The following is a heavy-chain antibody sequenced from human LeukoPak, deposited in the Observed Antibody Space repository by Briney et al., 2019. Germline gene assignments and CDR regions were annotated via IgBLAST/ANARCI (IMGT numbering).Heavy chain of an antibody. CDR1: GGSISSYY. J-gene: IGHJ6*02. CDR3: ARSIVDTAMVRKAGLYGMDV. D-gene: IGHD5-18*01. V-gene: IGHV4-59*01. Sequence: SETLSLTCTVSGGSISSYYWSWIRQPPGKGLEWIGYIYYSGSTNYNPSLKSRVTISVDTSKNQFSLKLSSVTAADTAVYYCARSIVDTAMVRKAGLYGMDVWGQGTTVTVSS. CDR2: IYYSGST.